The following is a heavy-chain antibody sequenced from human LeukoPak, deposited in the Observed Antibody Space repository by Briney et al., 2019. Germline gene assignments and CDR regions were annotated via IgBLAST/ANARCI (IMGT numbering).Heavy chain of an antibody. D-gene: IGHD3-22*01. CDR2: VSGSGGTT. CDR1: GFTLSTYA. Sequence: PGGSLRLSCAASGFTLSTYAMSWVRQAPGKGLEWVSAVSGSGGTTYYADSVKGRFTISRDNSKNTLYLQMNSLRAEDTAVYYCAKHLDNDSSGYYSPYDYWGQGTLVTVSS. J-gene: IGHJ4*02. CDR3: AKHLDNDSSGYYSPYDY. V-gene: IGHV3-23*01.